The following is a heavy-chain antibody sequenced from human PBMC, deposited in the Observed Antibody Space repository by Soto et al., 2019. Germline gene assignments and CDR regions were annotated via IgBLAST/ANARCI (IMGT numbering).Heavy chain of an antibody. CDR3: ATCQLAEYYYAMDI. CDR2: IYDSGNT. V-gene: IGHV4-4*02. CDR1: GDSITTYKW. J-gene: IGHJ6*02. D-gene: IGHD1-1*01. Sequence: TLSLTCGVSGDSITTYKWWTWVRQTPGKGLEWIGEIYDSGNTRYNPSLKSRVTISKDTSKNELSLKLNSVTVADTAVYYCATCQLAEYYYAMDIWGQGTTLTVSS.